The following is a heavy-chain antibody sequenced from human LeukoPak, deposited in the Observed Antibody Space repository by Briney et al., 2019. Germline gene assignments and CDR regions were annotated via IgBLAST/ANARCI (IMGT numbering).Heavy chain of an antibody. CDR2: IHHSKSS. V-gene: IGHV4-4*02. J-gene: IGHJ4*02. CDR3: VGNGYYALDY. Sequence: PSETLSLTCAVSGDSIASDKWWTWVRQPPGKGLEWIGEIHHSKSSNYYPSLKSRVTISVDTSKNQFSLKLSSVTAADTAVYFCVGNGYYALDYWGQGALVTVAS. CDR1: GDSIASDKW. D-gene: IGHD2/OR15-2a*01.